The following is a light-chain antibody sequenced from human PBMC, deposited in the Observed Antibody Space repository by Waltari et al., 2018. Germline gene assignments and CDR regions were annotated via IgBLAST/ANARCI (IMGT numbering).Light chain of an antibody. J-gene: IGKJ1*01. V-gene: IGKV1-39*01. Sequence: DIQMTQSPSSLSASVGDRVVITCRASQSISSYLNWYQQETGKAPKLLIYKAANLQSGVPSRFSGSGSGTDFTLTIISLQPEDFATYYCQQSYSTPRTFGQGTKVEIK. CDR2: KAA. CDR1: QSISSY. CDR3: QQSYSTPRT.